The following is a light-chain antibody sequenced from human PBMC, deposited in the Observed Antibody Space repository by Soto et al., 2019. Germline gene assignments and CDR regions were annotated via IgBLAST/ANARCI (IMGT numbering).Light chain of an antibody. J-gene: IGKJ3*01. V-gene: IGKV1-39*01. CDR1: QSVNSH. Sequence: DIQMTQSPSSLSASVGDRVTITCRASQSVNSHLNWYQHKPGRAPKLLIYGASKLQSGVPPRFSGSGSGTDFTLTINSLQHEDFASYYCQETNSTLFTFGPGTKVDIK. CDR2: GAS. CDR3: QETNSTLFT.